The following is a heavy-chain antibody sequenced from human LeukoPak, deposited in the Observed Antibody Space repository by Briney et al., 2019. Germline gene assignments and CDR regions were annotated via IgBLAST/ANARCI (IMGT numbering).Heavy chain of an antibody. CDR2: INPSGGST. Sequence: ASVKVSCKASGHTFTSYYMHWVRQAPGQGLEWMGIINPSGGSTSYAQKFQGRVTMTRDTSTSTVYMELSSLRSEDTAVYYCARDLYYYDSSGYLDYWGQGTLVTVSS. J-gene: IGHJ4*02. D-gene: IGHD3-22*01. V-gene: IGHV1-46*01. CDR3: ARDLYYYDSSGYLDY. CDR1: GHTFTSYY.